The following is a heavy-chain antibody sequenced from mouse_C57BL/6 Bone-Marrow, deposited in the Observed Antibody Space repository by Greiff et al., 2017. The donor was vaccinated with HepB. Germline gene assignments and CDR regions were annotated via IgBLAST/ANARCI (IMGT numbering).Heavy chain of an antibody. CDR1: GYTFTSYW. Sequence: QVQLKQSGAELVKPGASVKLSCKASGYTFTSYWMHWVKQRPGQGLEWIGMIHPNSGSTNYNEKFKSKATLTVDKSSSTAYMQLSSLTSEDSAVYYCARSLYDGPSFAYWGQGTLVTVSA. V-gene: IGHV1-64*01. D-gene: IGHD2-3*01. CDR3: ARSLYDGPSFAY. J-gene: IGHJ3*01. CDR2: IHPNSGST.